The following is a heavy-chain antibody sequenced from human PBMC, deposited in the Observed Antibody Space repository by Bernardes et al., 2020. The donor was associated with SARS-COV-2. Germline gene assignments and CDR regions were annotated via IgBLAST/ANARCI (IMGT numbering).Heavy chain of an antibody. J-gene: IGHJ6*02. CDR3: ARELLWPYGMDV. CDR1: GFTFRSYG. V-gene: IGHV3-33*01. CDR2: IWYDGSNK. D-gene: IGHD3-10*01. Sequence: VGSLRLSCAASGFTFRSYGMHWVRQAPGKGLEWVAVIWYDGSNKYYADSVKGRFTISRDNSKNTLYLQMNSLRAEDTAVYYCARELLWPYGMDVWGQGTTVTVSS.